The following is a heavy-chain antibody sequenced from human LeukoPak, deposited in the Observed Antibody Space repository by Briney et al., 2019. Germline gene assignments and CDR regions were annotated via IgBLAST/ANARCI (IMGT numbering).Heavy chain of an antibody. Sequence: ASVKVSCKASGYTFIGYYMHWVRQAPGQGLEWMGWINPNSGVTNYAQKFQDRVTMTRDTSISTAYMELSRLTSDDTAVYYCARENWFDSWGQGTLVSFSS. CDR1: GYTFIGYY. V-gene: IGHV1-2*02. J-gene: IGHJ5*01. CDR3: ARENWFDS. CDR2: INPNSGVT.